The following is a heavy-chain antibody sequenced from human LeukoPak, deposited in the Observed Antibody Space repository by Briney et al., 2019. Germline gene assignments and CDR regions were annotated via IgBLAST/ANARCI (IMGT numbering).Heavy chain of an antibody. J-gene: IGHJ4*02. CDR1: GGSISSYY. CDR3: ARAYCVGDCTVLHIYFDN. Sequence: SETLSLTCTVSGGSISSYYWSWIRQPPGKGLEWIGYIYYSGSTNYNPSLKSRVTISVDTSKNQFSLKLSSVTAADTAVYYCARAYCVGDCTVLHIYFDNWGQGTLVTVSS. CDR2: IYYSGST. D-gene: IGHD2-21*02. V-gene: IGHV4-59*01.